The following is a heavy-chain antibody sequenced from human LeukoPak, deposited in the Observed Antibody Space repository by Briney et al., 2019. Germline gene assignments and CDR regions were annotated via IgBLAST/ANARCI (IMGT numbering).Heavy chain of an antibody. V-gene: IGHV1-69*13. CDR3: ARDIRYFDWLLKDNWFDP. CDR1: GGTFSSYA. D-gene: IGHD3-9*01. J-gene: IGHJ5*02. Sequence: SVKVSCKASGGTFSSYAISWVRQAPGQGLEWMGGIIPIFGTANYAQKFQGRVTITADESTSTAYMELSSLRSEDTAVYYCARDIRYFDWLLKDNWFDPWGQGTLVTVSS. CDR2: IIPIFGTA.